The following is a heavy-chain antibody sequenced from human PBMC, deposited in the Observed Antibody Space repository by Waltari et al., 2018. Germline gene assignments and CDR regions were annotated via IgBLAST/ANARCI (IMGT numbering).Heavy chain of an antibody. CDR1: GFIFSNYY. CDR2: INPSGGAT. CDR3: ARAGGGSYPAH. Sequence: QVQLVQSGAGVKKVGASVNLSCRTSGFIFSNYYMHWVRQAPGQGLEWMGLINPSGGATVYAQKFQGRLTVTMESSTSAVYMELSSLRSDDTAIYYCARAGGGSYPAHWGQGTLVTVSS. D-gene: IGHD1-26*01. J-gene: IGHJ4*02. V-gene: IGHV1-46*01.